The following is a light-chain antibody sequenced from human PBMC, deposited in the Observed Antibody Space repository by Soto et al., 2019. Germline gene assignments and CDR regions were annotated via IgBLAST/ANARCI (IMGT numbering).Light chain of an antibody. CDR1: SSDVGGSKY. J-gene: IGLJ1*01. CDR2: EVS. V-gene: IGLV2-14*01. CDR3: GSYTSSSTYV. Sequence: QSALTQPASVSGSPGQSITISCTGTSSDVGGSKYVSWYQHHPGKAPKLMIYEVSHRPSGVSNRFSGSKSGNTASLTIAGLQTEDEADHYCGSYTSSSTYVFGTGTKLTVL.